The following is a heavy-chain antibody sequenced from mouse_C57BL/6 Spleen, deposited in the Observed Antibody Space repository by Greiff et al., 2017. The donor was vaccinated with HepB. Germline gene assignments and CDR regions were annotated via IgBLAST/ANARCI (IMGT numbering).Heavy chain of an antibody. CDR2: ISSGSSTI. D-gene: IGHD2-3*01. CDR1: GFTFSDYG. V-gene: IGHV5-17*01. Sequence: EVQLVESGGGLVKPGGSLKLSCAASGFTFSDYGMHWVRQAPEKGLEWVAYISSGSSTIYYADTVKGRFTISRDNAKNTLFLQMTSLRSEDTAMYYCARRSYDGYYGGYAMDYWGQGTSVTVSS. CDR3: ARRSYDGYYGGYAMDY. J-gene: IGHJ4*01.